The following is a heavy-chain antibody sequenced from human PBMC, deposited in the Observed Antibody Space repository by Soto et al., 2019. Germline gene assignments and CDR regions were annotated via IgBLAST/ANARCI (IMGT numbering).Heavy chain of an antibody. CDR3: GRDDEYGSYCDLGY. D-gene: IGHD3-10*01. J-gene: IGHJ4*02. CDR2: ILHDGSNK. CDR1: GCTFSNYI. V-gene: IGHV3-30-3*01. Sequence: GSLRLSCAASGCTFSNYIMHWVRQAPGKGLEWVAMILHDGSNKYYADSVKGRFTISRDDSKNTLYLQMDSLRTEDTAIYYCGRDDEYGSYCDLGYWGPGT.